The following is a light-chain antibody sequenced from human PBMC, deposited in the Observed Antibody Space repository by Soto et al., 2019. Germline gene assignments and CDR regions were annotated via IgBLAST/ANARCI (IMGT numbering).Light chain of an antibody. V-gene: IGLV2-18*02. CDR1: SSDVGSFNR. J-gene: IGLJ1*01. CDR3: SSFTSSDTYV. Sequence: QSALTQPPSVSGSPGQSVAISCTGTSSDVGSFNRVSWYQQSPGTAPKLMIYDVNNRPSGVPDRFSGSKSGNAAFLTISGLQAEDESDYYCSSFTSSDTYVFGTGTKLTVL. CDR2: DVN.